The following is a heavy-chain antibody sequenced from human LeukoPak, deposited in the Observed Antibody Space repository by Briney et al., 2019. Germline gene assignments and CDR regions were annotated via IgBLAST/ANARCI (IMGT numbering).Heavy chain of an antibody. CDR3: ARVRLGATEY. J-gene: IGHJ4*02. V-gene: IGHV4-31*03. CDR1: GGSISSGGYY. D-gene: IGHD1-26*01. CDR2: ICYSGST. Sequence: PSGTVSLTCTVSGGSISSGGYYWSWIRQHPGKGLEWIGYICYSGSTYYNQSLKSRVTISVDTSKNQFSLKLSSVTAADTAVYYCARVRLGATEYWGQGTLVPVFS.